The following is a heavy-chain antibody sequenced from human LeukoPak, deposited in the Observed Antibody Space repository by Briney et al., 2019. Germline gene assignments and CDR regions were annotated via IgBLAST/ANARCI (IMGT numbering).Heavy chain of an antibody. CDR3: ARRPEYCSSTSCLGYYYYYMDV. D-gene: IGHD2-2*01. Sequence: SETLSLTCTVSGGSISSYYWSWIRQPPGKGLEWIGSIYYSGSTYYNPSLKSRVTISVDTSKNQFSLKLSSVTAADTAVYYCARRPEYCSSTSCLGYYYYYMDVWGKGTTVTVSS. V-gene: IGHV4-59*05. CDR1: GGSISSYY. J-gene: IGHJ6*03. CDR2: IYYSGST.